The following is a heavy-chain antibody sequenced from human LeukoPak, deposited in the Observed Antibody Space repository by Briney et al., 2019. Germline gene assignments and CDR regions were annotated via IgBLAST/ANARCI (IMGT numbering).Heavy chain of an antibody. CDR1: GFTFSSYG. CDR3: AKVGYSYGPPIYYYYYYMDV. Sequence: GGSLRLSCAASGFTFSSYGMHWVRQAPGKGLEWVAFIRYDGSNKYYADSVKGRFTISRDNSKNTLYLQMNSLRAEDTAVYYCAKVGYSYGPPIYYYYYYMDVWGKGTTVTISS. D-gene: IGHD5-18*01. CDR2: IRYDGSNK. J-gene: IGHJ6*03. V-gene: IGHV3-30*02.